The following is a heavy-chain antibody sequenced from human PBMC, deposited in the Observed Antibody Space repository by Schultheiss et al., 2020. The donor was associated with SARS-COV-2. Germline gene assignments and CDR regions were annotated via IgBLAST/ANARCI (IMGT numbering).Heavy chain of an antibody. CDR3: ARGWYCSDGNCPAIYGMDV. Sequence: SETLSLTCTVSGDSISSYYWTWIRQTPGKGLEWIGEINHSGSTNYNPSLKSRVTISVDTSKNQFSLKLSSVTAADTALYYCARGWYCSDGNCPAIYGMDVWGQGTTVTVSS. J-gene: IGHJ6*02. CDR2: INHSGST. CDR1: GDSISSYY. D-gene: IGHD2-15*01. V-gene: IGHV4-34*01.